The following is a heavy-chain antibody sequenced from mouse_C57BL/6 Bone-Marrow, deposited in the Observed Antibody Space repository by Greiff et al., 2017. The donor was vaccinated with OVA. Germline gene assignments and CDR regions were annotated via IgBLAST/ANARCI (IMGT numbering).Heavy chain of an antibody. V-gene: IGHV1-18*01. J-gene: IGHJ1*03. CDR3: ARRDYGSSYGWYFDV. CDR2: INPNNGGT. CDR1: GYTFTDYN. Sequence: VQLKESGPELVKPGASVKIPCKASGYTFTDYNMDWVKQSHGKSLEWIGDINPNNGGTTYNQKFKGKATLTVDKSSSTAYMELRSLTSEDTAVYYCARRDYGSSYGWYFDVWGTGTTVTVSS. D-gene: IGHD1-1*01.